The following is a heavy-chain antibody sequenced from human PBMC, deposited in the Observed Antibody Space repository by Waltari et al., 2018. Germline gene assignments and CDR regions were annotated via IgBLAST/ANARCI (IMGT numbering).Heavy chain of an antibody. V-gene: IGHV1-18*01. D-gene: IGHD3-10*01. CDR3: TRPRGPGPRGPGGLYWYFDL. J-gene: IGHJ2*01. CDR2: ITTYTGNT. Sequence: QVQLVQSGAEVKRPGASVKVSCKASGSMFSHYGIVWVRQAPGQGLEWMGWITTYTGNTNLAQKFQGRVTMTADTSTNTAYMELTSLRSDDTAVYYCTRPRGPGPRGPGGLYWYFDLWGRGTLVTVSS. CDR1: GSMFSHYG.